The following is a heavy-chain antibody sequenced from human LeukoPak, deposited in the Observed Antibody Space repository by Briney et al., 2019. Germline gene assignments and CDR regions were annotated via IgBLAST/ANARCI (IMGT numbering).Heavy chain of an antibody. CDR1: GFTFSSYS. CDR2: ISSSSSYI. D-gene: IGHD3-10*01. Sequence: GGSLRLSCAASGFTFSSYSMNWVRQAPGKGLEWVSSISSSSSYIYYADSVKGRFTISRDNAKNSLYLQMNSLRAEDTAVYYCARGDYYGSGSYWYYFDYWGQGTLVTVSS. J-gene: IGHJ4*02. V-gene: IGHV3-21*01. CDR3: ARGDYYGSGSYWYYFDY.